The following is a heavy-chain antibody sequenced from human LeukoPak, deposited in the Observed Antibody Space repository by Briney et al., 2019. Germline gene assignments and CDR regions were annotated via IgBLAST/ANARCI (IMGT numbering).Heavy chain of an antibody. D-gene: IGHD3-10*01. V-gene: IGHV3-7*04. CDR3: ARAQRYYGSGSYPPDDAFDV. CDR2: IKQDGSEK. J-gene: IGHJ3*01. Sequence: GGSLRLSCAASGFTFSSYWMSWVRQAPGKGLEWVANIKQDGSEKYYVDSVKGRFTISRDNAKNSLYLQMNSLRAEDTAVYYCARAQRYYGSGSYPPDDAFDVWGQGTMVTVSS. CDR1: GFTFSSYW.